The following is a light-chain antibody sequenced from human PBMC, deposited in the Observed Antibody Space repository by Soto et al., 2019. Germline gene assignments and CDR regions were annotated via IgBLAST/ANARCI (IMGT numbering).Light chain of an antibody. CDR2: DAS. CDR3: QKRSNWPPA. CDR1: QSVCSY. J-gene: IGKJ2*01. Sequence: EIVLTQSPATLSLSPGERATLSCRASQSVCSYLAWYQQKPGQAPRLLIYDASNRATGIPARFCGSGSGTDFTLTISSLEPEDYAVYYCQKRSNWPPACGQGTKLEIK. V-gene: IGKV3-11*01.